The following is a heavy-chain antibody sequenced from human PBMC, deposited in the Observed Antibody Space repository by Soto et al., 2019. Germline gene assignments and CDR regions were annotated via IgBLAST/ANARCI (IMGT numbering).Heavy chain of an antibody. CDR3: ARPTRGSSYYFYGMDV. Sequence: QVQLVQSGAEVKKPGSSVKVSCKASGGTFSSYAISWVRQAPGQGLEWMGGIIPIFGKANYAQKIEGRVTMTADESTSTAYMELSSLRSEDTAVYYCARPTRGSSYYFYGMDVWGQGTTVTVSS. V-gene: IGHV1-69*12. D-gene: IGHD3-10*01. CDR1: GGTFSSYA. CDR2: IIPIFGKA. J-gene: IGHJ6*02.